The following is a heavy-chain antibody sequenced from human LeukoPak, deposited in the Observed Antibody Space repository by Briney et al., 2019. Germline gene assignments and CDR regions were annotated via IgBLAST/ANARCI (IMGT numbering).Heavy chain of an antibody. V-gene: IGHV4-59*12. CDR1: GGSISSYY. CDR2: IHFTGST. Sequence: SETLSLTCTVSGGSISSYYWSWIRQPPGKGLEWIGYIHFTGSTNYNPSLKSRVTMSVDTSNNQFSLKLSSVTAADTAVSYCARRYCTDGVCYLVSWGQGTLVTVSS. J-gene: IGHJ5*02. D-gene: IGHD2-8*01. CDR3: ARRYCTDGVCYLVS.